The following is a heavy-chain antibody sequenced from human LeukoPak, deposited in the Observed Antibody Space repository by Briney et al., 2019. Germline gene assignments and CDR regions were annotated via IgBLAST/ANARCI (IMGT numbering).Heavy chain of an antibody. CDR1: GYTFTDYY. CDR3: ATLWAIDKIKKYYFDY. D-gene: IGHD2-21*01. Sequence: ASVKVSCKASGYTFTDYYMHWVRQAPGLGLEWMGWINPNSGGTYYAHKFQGRVTMTRDTSISTAYMELSSLRSDDTAIYYCATLWAIDKIKKYYFDYWGQGTLVSVSS. V-gene: IGHV1-2*02. J-gene: IGHJ4*02. CDR2: INPNSGGT.